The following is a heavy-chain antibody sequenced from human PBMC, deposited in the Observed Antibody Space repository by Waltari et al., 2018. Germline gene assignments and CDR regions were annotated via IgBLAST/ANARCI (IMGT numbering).Heavy chain of an antibody. J-gene: IGHJ4*02. V-gene: IGHV3-53*03. CDR2: IYSDITT. CDR1: GFLVEATY. CDR3: ARGHCTGGSCHSGDNFDL. Sequence: EVNLVESGGGLVQPGGSLRLSCAASGFLVEATYMTWVRQAPGKGLGWVSVIYSDITTYNADSAKDRFIISRDNSKNTLFLQMNSLRAEDTAVYYCARGHCTGGSCHSGDNFDLWGQGTLVTVSS. D-gene: IGHD2-15*01.